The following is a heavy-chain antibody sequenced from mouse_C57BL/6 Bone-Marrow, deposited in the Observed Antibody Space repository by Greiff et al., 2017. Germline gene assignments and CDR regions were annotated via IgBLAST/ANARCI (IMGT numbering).Heavy chain of an antibody. Sequence: LVESGPELVKPGASVKISCKASGYSFTDYNMNWVKQSHGKSLEWIGVINPNYGTTSYKQKFKGKAKLTVDQSSSTAYMQLNSLTSEDAAVYYCARCGTGDYYAMDYWGQGTSVTVSS. J-gene: IGHJ4*01. CDR3: ARCGTGDYYAMDY. CDR1: GYSFTDYN. CDR2: INPNYGTT. V-gene: IGHV1-39*01. D-gene: IGHD1-1*02.